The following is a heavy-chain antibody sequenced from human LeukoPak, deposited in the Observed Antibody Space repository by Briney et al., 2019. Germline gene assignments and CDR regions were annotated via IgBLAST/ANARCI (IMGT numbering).Heavy chain of an antibody. CDR2: INPNSGGT. CDR3: ARMTTDYGDYAPTIDY. V-gene: IGHV1-2*02. D-gene: IGHD4-17*01. Sequence: ASVKVSCKASGYTFTGYYMHWVRQAPGQGLEWMGWINPNSGGTNYAQKFQGRVTMTRDTSISTAYMELSRLRSDDTAVYYCARMTTDYGDYAPTIDYWGQGTLVTVSS. J-gene: IGHJ4*02. CDR1: GYTFTGYY.